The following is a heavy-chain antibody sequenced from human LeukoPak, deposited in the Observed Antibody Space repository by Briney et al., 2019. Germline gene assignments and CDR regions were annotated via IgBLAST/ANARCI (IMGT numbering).Heavy chain of an antibody. Sequence: TSETLSLTCTVSNGSISYYYWSWIRQPAGKGLEWIGRIYSSGNTNYNPSLKSRVSLSVDTSKNQFSLKLYSVTAADTAVYYCARGSVRQQPQFDPWGQGTLVTVSS. J-gene: IGHJ5*02. CDR3: ARGSVRQQPQFDP. CDR2: IYSSGNT. CDR1: NGSISYYY. V-gene: IGHV4-4*07. D-gene: IGHD6-13*01.